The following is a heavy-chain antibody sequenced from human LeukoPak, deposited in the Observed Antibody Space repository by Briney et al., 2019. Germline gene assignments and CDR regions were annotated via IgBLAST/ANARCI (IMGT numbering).Heavy chain of an antibody. CDR1: VFTFSTYA. J-gene: IGHJ4*02. V-gene: IGHV3-23*01. D-gene: IGHD1-26*01. CDR3: AKDEVVGATSDC. Sequence: GRSLRLSCAASVFTFSTYAMSWVRQAQGKGLEWVSTISGSGGNTYYADSVKGRFTISRDNSKNTLNLQMNSLRAEDTAVYYCAKDEVVGATSDCWGQGTLVTVSS. CDR2: ISGSGGNT.